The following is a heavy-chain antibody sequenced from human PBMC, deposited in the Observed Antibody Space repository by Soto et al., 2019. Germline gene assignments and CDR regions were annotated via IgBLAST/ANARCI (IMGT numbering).Heavy chain of an antibody. CDR2: ISGSGGST. D-gene: IGHD3-3*02. CDR1: GFTFSSYA. J-gene: IGHJ4*02. V-gene: IGHV3-23*01. CDR3: ARGISPLDY. Sequence: PGGSLRLSCAASGFTFSSYAMSWVRQAPGKGLEWVSAISGSGGSTYYADSVKGRFTISRDNSKNSVYLQMTSLKAEDSAVYYCARGISPLDYWGQGTVVTVSS.